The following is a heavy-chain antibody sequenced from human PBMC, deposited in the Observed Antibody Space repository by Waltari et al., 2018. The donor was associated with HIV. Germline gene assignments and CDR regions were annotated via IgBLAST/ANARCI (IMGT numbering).Heavy chain of an antibody. Sequence: QVQLQESGPGFVKPSETLSLICNVSGGSIASSDSFWGWLRQSPEMNLEWVGRALCTRRPDLFTGQFLPKSSLKSRVALSVDTSKNQVSLRLTSVTAADTGLYYCVRHAAEFRPDFGWILAGVFEPWGLGTQVIVS. CDR3: VRHAAEFRPDFGWILAGVFEP. D-gene: IGHD6-19*01. V-gene: IGHV4-39*01. CDR2: ALCTRRP. CDR1: GGSIASSDSF. J-gene: IGHJ1*01.